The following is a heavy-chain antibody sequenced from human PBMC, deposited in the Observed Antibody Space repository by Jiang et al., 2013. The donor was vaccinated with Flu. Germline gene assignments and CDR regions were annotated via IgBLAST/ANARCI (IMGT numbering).Heavy chain of an antibody. Sequence: LLESGGGVVQPGRSLRLSCAASGFTFSGYAMHWVRQAPGKGLEWVAVISYDGSNKYYADSVKGRFTISRDNSKNTLYLQMNSLRAKDTAVYYCASIAASNYYYYGMDVWGQGTTVTVSS. J-gene: IGHJ6*02. CDR2: ISYDGSNK. CDR1: GFTFSGYA. D-gene: IGHD6-6*01. CDR3: ASIAASNYYYYGMDV. V-gene: IGHV3-30-3*01.